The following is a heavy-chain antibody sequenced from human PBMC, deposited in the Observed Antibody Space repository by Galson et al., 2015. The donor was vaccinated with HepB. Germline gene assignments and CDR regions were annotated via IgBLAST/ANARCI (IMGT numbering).Heavy chain of an antibody. V-gene: IGHV3-33*06. CDR2: IWYDGSNK. Sequence: SLRLSCAASGFTFSSYGMHWVRQAPGKGLEWVAVIWYDGSNKYYADSVKGRFTISRDNSKNTLYLQMNSLRAEDTAVYYCAKDRIPNFCSGGSCYGPSYWYFDLWGRGTLVTVSS. J-gene: IGHJ2*01. CDR1: GFTFSSYG. CDR3: AKDRIPNFCSGGSCYGPSYWYFDL. D-gene: IGHD2-15*01.